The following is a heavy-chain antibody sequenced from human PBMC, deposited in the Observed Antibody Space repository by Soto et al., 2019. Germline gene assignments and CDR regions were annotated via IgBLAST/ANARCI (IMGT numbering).Heavy chain of an antibody. CDR1: GFTFSSYG. D-gene: IGHD6-19*01. Sequence: PGGSLRLSCAASGFTFSSYGMHWVRQAPGKGLEWVAVISYDGSNKYYADSVKGRFTISRDNSKNTLYLQMNSLRAEDTAVYYCAKDRGLVSPPYYYYGMDVWGQGTTVTVSS. J-gene: IGHJ6*02. V-gene: IGHV3-30*18. CDR3: AKDRGLVSPPYYYYGMDV. CDR2: ISYDGSNK.